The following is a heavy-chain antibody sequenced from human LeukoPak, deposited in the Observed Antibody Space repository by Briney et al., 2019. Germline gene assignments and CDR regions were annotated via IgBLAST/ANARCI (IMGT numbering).Heavy chain of an antibody. J-gene: IGHJ3*02. CDR3: ERDKFLWFGELSSGAFDI. CDR1: GGSISSYY. D-gene: IGHD3-10*01. CDR2: IYTSGST. V-gene: IGHV4-4*07. Sequence: SETLSLTCTVSGGSISSYYWSWIRQPAGKGLEWIGRIYTSGSTNYNPSLKSRVTMSVDTSKNQFSLKLSSVTAADTAVYYCERDKFLWFGELSSGAFDIWGQGTMVTVSS.